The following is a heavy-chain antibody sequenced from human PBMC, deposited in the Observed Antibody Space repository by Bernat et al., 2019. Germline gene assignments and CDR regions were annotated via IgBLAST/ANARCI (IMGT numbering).Heavy chain of an antibody. CDR1: GFTFSSYG. D-gene: IGHD4-23*01. V-gene: IGHV3-30*18. CDR3: AKDGPDYGGYFDY. J-gene: IGHJ4*02. Sequence: QVQLVESGGGVVQPGRSLRLSCAASGFTFSSYGMHWVRQAPGKGLEWVAVISYDGSNKYYADSVKGRFTISRDNSKNTLYLQMNSLRAEDTAVYYCAKDGPDYGGYFDYWGQGTLVTVSS. CDR2: ISYDGSNK.